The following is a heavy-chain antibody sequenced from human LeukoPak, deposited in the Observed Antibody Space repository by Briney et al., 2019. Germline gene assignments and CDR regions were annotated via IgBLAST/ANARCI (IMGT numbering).Heavy chain of an antibody. Sequence: ASVKVSCKASGGTFSSYAISWVRQAPGQGLECMGRIIPILGIANYAQKFQGRVTITADKSTSTAYMELSSLRSEDTAVYYCARVGRDSSGWTRYFDYWGQGTLVTVSS. V-gene: IGHV1-69*04. J-gene: IGHJ4*02. CDR2: IIPILGIA. CDR1: GGTFSSYA. D-gene: IGHD6-19*01. CDR3: ARVGRDSSGWTRYFDY.